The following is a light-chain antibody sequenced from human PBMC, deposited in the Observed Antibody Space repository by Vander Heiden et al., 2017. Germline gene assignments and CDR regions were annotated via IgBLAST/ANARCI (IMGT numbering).Light chain of an antibody. V-gene: IGLV2-14*01. J-gene: IGLJ2*01. CDR3: SSYTSSSTLEVV. Sequence: QSALTQPASVSGSPGQSTTISCTATSSDVGGYNYVSWYQQHPGKAPKLMIYEVSNRPSGVSNRFSGSKSGNTASLTISGLQAEDEADYYCSSYTSSSTLEVVFGGGTKLTVL. CDR2: EVS. CDR1: SSDVGGYNY.